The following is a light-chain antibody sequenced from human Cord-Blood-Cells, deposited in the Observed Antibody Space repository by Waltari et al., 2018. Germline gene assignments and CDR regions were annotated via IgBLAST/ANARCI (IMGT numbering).Light chain of an antibody. CDR2: WAS. Sequence: DIVMTQSPDSLAVSLGERATINCKSSQSVLYSSNNKNYLAWYQQKPGQPPKLLIYWASTRESGVPDRFSGSGSGTDFTLKISRVEAEDVGVYYCMQGIHLPPTFGQGTKVEIK. CDR3: MQGIHLPPT. CDR1: QSVLYSSNNKNY. J-gene: IGKJ1*01. V-gene: IGKV4-1*01.